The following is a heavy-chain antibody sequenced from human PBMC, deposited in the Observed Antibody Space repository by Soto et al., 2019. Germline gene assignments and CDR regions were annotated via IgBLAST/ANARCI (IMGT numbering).Heavy chain of an antibody. CDR1: GSSIYSYH. D-gene: IGHD2-2*01. Sequence: PSETLSLTCNVSGSSIYSYHWNWIRLSQATGLEWIGNTSDGGSTKSYPSLALRVTISLSTSKKQVSLKLSSVSAADTARYFCAGYCSSSIFPEDHYLALEVWGQGTTVTGS. CDR3: AGYCSSSIFPEDHYLALEV. CDR2: TSDGGST. V-gene: IGHV4-59*01. J-gene: IGHJ6*02.